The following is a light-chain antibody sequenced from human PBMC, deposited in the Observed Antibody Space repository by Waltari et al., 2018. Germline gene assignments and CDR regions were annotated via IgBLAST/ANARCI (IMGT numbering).Light chain of an antibody. CDR3: QQRRDWPLT. Sequence: VLTQSPALLSLSPGERASLSCRASQSVTNYLAWYQQKPGQAPRLLIYDTSNRATGIPARFSGSGFGTDFTLTISSLEPGDFAVYYCQQRRDWPLTFGGGTKVEIK. CDR1: QSVTNY. CDR2: DTS. J-gene: IGKJ4*01. V-gene: IGKV3-11*01.